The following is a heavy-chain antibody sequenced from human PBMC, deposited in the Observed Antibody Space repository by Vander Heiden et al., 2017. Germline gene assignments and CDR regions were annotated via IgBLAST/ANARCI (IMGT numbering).Heavy chain of an antibody. CDR1: GVTFSRYG. V-gene: IGHV3-33*01. D-gene: IGHD3-3*01. Sequence: QVQLVESVGGVVPPGRSLRLSCAASGVTFSRYGMHWVRQAPGKGLEWVAVIWYDGSNKYYADSVKGRFTISRDNSKNTLYRQMNSLRAEDTAVYYCARAPQVLRCWEWLYYFDYWGQGTLVTVSS. CDR3: ARAPQVLRCWEWLYYFDY. CDR2: IWYDGSNK. J-gene: IGHJ4*02.